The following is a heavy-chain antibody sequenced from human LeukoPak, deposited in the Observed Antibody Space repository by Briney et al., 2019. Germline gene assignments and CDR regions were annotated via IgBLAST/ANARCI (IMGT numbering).Heavy chain of an antibody. J-gene: IGHJ5*02. V-gene: IGHV1-2*02. CDR2: INPNSGGT. Sequence: GASVKVSCKASGYTFTGYYMHWVRQAPGQGLEWMGWINPNSGGTNYAQKFQGRVTMTRDTSISTAYMELSRLRSDDTVVYYCARGYCSSTSCYSWFDPWGQGTLVTVSS. CDR3: ARGYCSSTSCYSWFDP. D-gene: IGHD2-2*02. CDR1: GYTFTGYY.